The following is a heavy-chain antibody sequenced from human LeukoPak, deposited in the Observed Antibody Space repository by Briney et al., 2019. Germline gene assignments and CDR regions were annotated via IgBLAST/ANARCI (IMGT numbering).Heavy chain of an antibody. D-gene: IGHD3-3*01. V-gene: IGHV3-23*01. CDR2: ISGSGGST. CDR1: GFTFSSYG. CDR3: AKSPSGYYYYIDV. J-gene: IGHJ6*03. Sequence: GGSLRLSCAASGFTFSSYGMSWVRQAPGKGLEWVSAISGSGGSTYYADSVKGRFTISRDNSKNTLYLQMNSLRAEDTAVYYCAKSPSGYYYYIDVWGKGTTVTISS.